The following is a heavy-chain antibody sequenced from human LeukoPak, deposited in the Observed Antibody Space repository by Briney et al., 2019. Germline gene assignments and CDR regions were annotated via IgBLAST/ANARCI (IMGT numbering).Heavy chain of an antibody. V-gene: IGHV3-48*01. Sequence: GRSLRLSCAVSGLTFTKYSMNWVRQAPGKGLEWVSYITSGSSTTYYADSVEGRFTISRDNAKNSLYLQMNSLRGDDTAVYYCVQSTGANSLGFWGQGTLVTVSS. J-gene: IGHJ4*02. CDR3: VQSTGANSLGF. CDR1: GLTFTKYS. D-gene: IGHD2-15*01. CDR2: ITSGSSTT.